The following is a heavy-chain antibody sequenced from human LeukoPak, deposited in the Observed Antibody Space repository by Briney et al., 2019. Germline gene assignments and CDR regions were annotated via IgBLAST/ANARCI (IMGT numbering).Heavy chain of an antibody. CDR1: GGSISSSNW. CDR2: IYHSGST. Sequence: PSETLSLTCAVSGGSISSSNWWSWVRQPPGKGLEWIGEIYHSGSTNYNPSLKSRVTISVDKSKNQFSLKLSSLTAADTAVYYCARENSSGWYFHYWGQGTLVTVSS. D-gene: IGHD6-19*01. J-gene: IGHJ4*02. CDR3: ARENSSGWYFHY. V-gene: IGHV4-4*02.